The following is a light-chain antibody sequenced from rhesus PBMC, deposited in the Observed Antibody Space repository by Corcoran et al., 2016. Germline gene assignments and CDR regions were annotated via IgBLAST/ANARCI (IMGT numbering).Light chain of an antibody. CDR3: QHSYGIPLT. CDR2: KAS. V-gene: IGKV1-74*01. CDR1: EIVDNY. Sequence: DIQMTQSPSSLSASVGDRVTISCRTSEIVDNYLHWYQQKPGKAPRLLIYKASTLKSGVPSRFSGSGSGRDFTLTISSVQPEDFATYYCQHSYGIPLTFGGGTKVDLK. J-gene: IGKJ4*01.